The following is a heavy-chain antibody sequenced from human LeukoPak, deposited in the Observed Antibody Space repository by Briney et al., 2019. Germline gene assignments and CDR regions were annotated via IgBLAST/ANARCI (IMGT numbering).Heavy chain of an antibody. CDR3: ALVVVLPV. Sequence: QPGGSLRLSCAASGFTFSTYWMHWVRQAPGKGLEWVAVISYDGSNKYYADSVKGRFTISRDNSKNTLYLQMNSLRAEDTAVYYCALVVVLPVWGKGTTVTVSS. J-gene: IGHJ6*04. CDR2: ISYDGSNK. CDR1: GFTFSTYW. V-gene: IGHV3-30*03. D-gene: IGHD2-15*01.